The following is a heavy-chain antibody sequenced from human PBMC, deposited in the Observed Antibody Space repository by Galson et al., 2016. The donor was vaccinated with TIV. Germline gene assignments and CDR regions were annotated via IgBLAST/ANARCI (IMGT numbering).Heavy chain of an antibody. V-gene: IGHV3-53*01. CDR1: GFSVSFNH. J-gene: IGHJ4*02. CDR2: IYASDTT. Sequence: SLRLSCAASGFSVSFNHMSWVRQAPGKGLEWVSLIYASDTTYYIDSVKGRFTISRDNSKNTLYLQMNSLRVDDTAVYYCAKAGKGDAYPNYFDHWGQRALVTVTS. D-gene: IGHD5-24*01. CDR3: AKAGKGDAYPNYFDH.